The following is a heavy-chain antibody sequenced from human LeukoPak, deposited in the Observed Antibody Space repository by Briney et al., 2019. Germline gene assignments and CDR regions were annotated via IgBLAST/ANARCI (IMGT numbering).Heavy chain of an antibody. D-gene: IGHD3-3*01. CDR3: ARGQPYDFWSSQVASYYFDY. V-gene: IGHV4-31*03. CDR2: IYYSGST. J-gene: IGHJ4*02. CDR1: GGSISSGGYY. Sequence: PSETLSLTCTVSGGSISSGGYYWSWIRQHPGKGLEWIGYIYYSGSTYYNPSLKSRVTISVDTSKNQFSLKLSSVTAADTAVYYCARGQPYDFWSSQVASYYFDYWGQGTLVTVSS.